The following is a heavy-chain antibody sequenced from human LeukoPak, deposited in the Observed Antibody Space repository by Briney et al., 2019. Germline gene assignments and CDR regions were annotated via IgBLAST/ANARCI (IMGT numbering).Heavy chain of an antibody. J-gene: IGHJ5*02. CDR2: IWYDGSNK. D-gene: IGHD1-1*01. CDR1: GFTFSSYG. Sequence: PGRSLRLSCAASGFTFSSYGMHWVRQAPGKGLEWVAVIWYDGSNKYYADFVKGRFTISRDNSKNTLYLQMNSLRAEDTAVYYCARDRNWNDEKNWFDPWGQGTLVTVSS. CDR3: ARDRNWNDEKNWFDP. V-gene: IGHV3-33*01.